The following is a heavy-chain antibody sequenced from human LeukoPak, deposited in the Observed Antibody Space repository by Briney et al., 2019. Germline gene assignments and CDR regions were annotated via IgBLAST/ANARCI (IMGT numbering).Heavy chain of an antibody. CDR1: GFTFSSYG. CDR3: AKDRSSGWSSSYYFDY. D-gene: IGHD6-19*01. CDR2: IWYDGSNK. V-gene: IGHV3-33*06. J-gene: IGHJ4*02. Sequence: GGSLRLSCAASGFTFSSYGMHWVRQAPGKGLEWVAVIWYDGSNKYYADSVKGRFTISRDNSKNTLYLQMNSLRAEDTAVYYCAKDRSSGWSSSYYFDYWGQGTLVTVSS.